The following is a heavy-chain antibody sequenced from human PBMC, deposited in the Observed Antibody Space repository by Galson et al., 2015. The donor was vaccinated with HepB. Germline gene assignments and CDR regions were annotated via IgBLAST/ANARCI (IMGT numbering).Heavy chain of an antibody. J-gene: IGHJ4*02. D-gene: IGHD6-19*01. CDR3: ARHASQGAGTFPLDS. CDR2: ISFSGST. CDR1: GGSISSYY. V-gene: IGHV4-59*08. Sequence: SETLSLTCTVSGGSISSYYWSWIRQPPGKGLEWIAYISFSGSTNYNPSLKSRVTISVDMSKNQFSLRLSSVTAADTAVYYCARHASQGAGTFPLDSWGQGTLVTVSS.